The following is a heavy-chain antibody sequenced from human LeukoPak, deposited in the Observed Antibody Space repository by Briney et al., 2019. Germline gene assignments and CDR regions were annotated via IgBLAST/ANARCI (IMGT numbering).Heavy chain of an antibody. CDR1: GYTFTSYG. CDR2: INSYNGNT. D-gene: IGHD1-20*01. V-gene: IGHV1-18*01. Sequence: ASVKVSCKAAGYTFTSYGFTWVRQAPGQGLEWMGWINSYNGNTQYAPKFEGRVTTTIDTSTSTAYMELRSLGSDDTAVYYCARRGNWNDFDYWGQGTLVIVSS. J-gene: IGHJ4*02. CDR3: ARRGNWNDFDY.